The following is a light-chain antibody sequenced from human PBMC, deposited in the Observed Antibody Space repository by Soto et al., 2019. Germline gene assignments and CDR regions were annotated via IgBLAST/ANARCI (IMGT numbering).Light chain of an antibody. CDR3: QQYGRT. CDR2: GAS. V-gene: IGKV3-20*01. Sequence: EIVLTQSPGTLSLSPGERATLSCRASQSVGSYYLAWYQQKPGQAPRLLIYGASYRATGVPDRFSGSGSGTDFILTITGLEPEDSAVYFCQQYGRTFGQGTKVDIK. J-gene: IGKJ1*01. CDR1: QSVGSYY.